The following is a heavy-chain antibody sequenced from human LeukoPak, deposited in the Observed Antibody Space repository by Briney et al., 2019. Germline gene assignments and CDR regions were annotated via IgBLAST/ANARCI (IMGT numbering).Heavy chain of an antibody. CDR1: GFTFSNAW. J-gene: IGHJ4*02. D-gene: IGHD3-10*01. V-gene: IGHV3-15*01. CDR2: IKSKTDGGTT. CDR3: TATMVRGVNSFYYFDY. Sequence: AGRSLRLSCAASGFTFSNAWMSWVRQAPGKVLEWVGRIKSKTDGGTTAYAAHVKGRFTISRDDSKNTLYLQMNSLKTEDTAVYYCTATMVRGVNSFYYFDYWGQGTLVTVSS.